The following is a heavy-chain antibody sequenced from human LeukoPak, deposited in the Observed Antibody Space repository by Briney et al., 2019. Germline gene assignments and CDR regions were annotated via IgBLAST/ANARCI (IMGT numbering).Heavy chain of an antibody. V-gene: IGHV4-59*01. CDR3: ARGRSSDYGDPDYLDY. Sequence: SETLSLTCTVSGGSISSYYLPWIRQPPGKGLEWIGYAHYSGFTNYSPSLNSRVTISVDKSRDRFSLNLSSVNAADTALYFCARGRSSDYGDPDYLDYWGQGILVAVSS. CDR1: GGSISSYY. D-gene: IGHD4-17*01. CDR2: AHYSGFT. J-gene: IGHJ4*02.